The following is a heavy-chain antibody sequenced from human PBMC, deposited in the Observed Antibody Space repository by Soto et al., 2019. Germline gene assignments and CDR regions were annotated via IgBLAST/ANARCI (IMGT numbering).Heavy chain of an antibody. CDR1: GYRFTAYW. CDR2: IFPSDSDT. J-gene: IGHJ5*02. Sequence: GESLKISCRTSGYRFTAYWIAWVRQMPGKGLEWMGIIFPSDSDTRYSPSFQGQVTISADRSTSTVFLQWASLKASDTAVYFCARKDKSGYFNWFDPWGQGTLVTVSS. V-gene: IGHV5-51*01. CDR3: ARKDKSGYFNWFDP. D-gene: IGHD3-22*01.